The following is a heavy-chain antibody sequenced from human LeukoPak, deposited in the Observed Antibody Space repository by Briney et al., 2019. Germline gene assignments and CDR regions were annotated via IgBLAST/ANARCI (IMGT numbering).Heavy chain of an antibody. Sequence: SETLSLTCTVSGGSVSSGSYYWSWIRQPPGKGLEWIGYIYYSGSTNYNPSLKSRVTMSLDKSQNQFSLRLSSVTAADTAVYFCAREAAGSASFDSWGQGTLVTVSS. CDR1: GGSVSSGSYY. CDR2: IYYSGST. V-gene: IGHV4-61*01. CDR3: AREAAGSASFDS. D-gene: IGHD6-13*01. J-gene: IGHJ4*02.